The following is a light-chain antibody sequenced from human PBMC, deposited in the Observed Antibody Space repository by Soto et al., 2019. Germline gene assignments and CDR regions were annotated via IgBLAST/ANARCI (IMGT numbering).Light chain of an antibody. CDR3: QQYNNWPFIT. J-gene: IGKJ5*01. CDR1: QSVSSN. Sequence: ELVMTQSPATLSLSPGDSATLSCRGSQSVSSNLAWYQQKPGQAPRLLIYGASTRATGIPATFSGSGSGTEFTLPISSLQSEDFAVYYCQQYNNWPFITFGQGTRLEIK. V-gene: IGKV3-15*01. CDR2: GAS.